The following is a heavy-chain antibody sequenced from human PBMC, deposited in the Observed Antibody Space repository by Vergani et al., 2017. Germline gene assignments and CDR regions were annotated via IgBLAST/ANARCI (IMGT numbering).Heavy chain of an antibody. CDR1: GGSISSYY. CDR2: IYYSGST. CDR3: AREGVPALDWFDP. Sequence: QVQLQESGPGLVKPSETLSLTCTVSGGSISSYYWSWIRQPPGKGLEWIGYIYYSGSTNYNPSLKSRVTISVDTSKNQFSLKLSSVTAADTAVYYCAREGVPALDWFDPWGQGTLVTVSS. D-gene: IGHD2-2*01. V-gene: IGHV4-59*01. J-gene: IGHJ5*02.